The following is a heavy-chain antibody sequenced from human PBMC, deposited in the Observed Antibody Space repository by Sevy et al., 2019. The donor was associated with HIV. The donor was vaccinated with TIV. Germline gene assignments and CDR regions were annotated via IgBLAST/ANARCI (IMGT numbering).Heavy chain of an antibody. CDR3: ARFLEFYDYGDYGPAFMPDY. CDR2: IWFDGSNT. Sequence: GGSLRLSCAASGFTFSTYGMHWVRQAPGKGLEWVAVIWFDGSNTYYADSVKGRFTISRDIAKNTRHLQMNSLRAEDTAVYYCARFLEFYDYGDYGPAFMPDYWGQGTLVTVSS. CDR1: GFTFSTYG. J-gene: IGHJ4*02. V-gene: IGHV3-33*01. D-gene: IGHD4-17*01.